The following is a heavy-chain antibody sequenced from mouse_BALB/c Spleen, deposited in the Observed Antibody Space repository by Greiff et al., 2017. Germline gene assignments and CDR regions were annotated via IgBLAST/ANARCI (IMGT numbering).Heavy chain of an antibody. CDR1: GFTFSSYA. D-gene: IGHD2-14*01. V-gene: IGHV5-6-5*01. CDR3: ARGSYRYDEGSAMDY. J-gene: IGHJ4*01. CDR2: ISSGGST. Sequence: EVKLVESGGGLVKPGGSLKLSCAASGFTFSSYAMSWVRQTPEKRLEWVASISSGGSTYYPDSVKGRFTISRDNARNILYLQMSSLRSEDTAMYYCARGSYRYDEGSAMDYWGQGTSVTVSS.